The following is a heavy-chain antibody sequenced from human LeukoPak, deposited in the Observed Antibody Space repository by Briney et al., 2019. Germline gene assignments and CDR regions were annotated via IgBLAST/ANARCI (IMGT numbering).Heavy chain of an antibody. CDR1: GYTFTSYG. CDR3: ARDDYYDSSGYFTN. V-gene: IGHV1-18*01. J-gene: IGHJ4*02. Sequence: ASVMVSCKASGYTFTSYGISWVRQAPGQGLEWMGWISAYNGNTNYAQKLQGRVTMTTDTSTSTAYMELRSLRSDDTAVYYCARDDYYDSSGYFTNWGQGTLVTVSS. D-gene: IGHD3-22*01. CDR2: ISAYNGNT.